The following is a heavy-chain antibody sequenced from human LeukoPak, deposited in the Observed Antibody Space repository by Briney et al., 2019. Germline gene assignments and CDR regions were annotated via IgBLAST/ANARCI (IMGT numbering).Heavy chain of an antibody. CDR2: INPNSGGT. V-gene: IGHV1-2*02. J-gene: IGHJ5*02. CDR3: ARDLERYSSSKNWFDP. CDR1: GYTFTCYY. Sequence: ASVKVSCKASGYTFTCYYMHWVRQAPGQGLEWMGWINPNSGGTNYAQKFQGRVTMTRDTSISTAYMELSRLRSDDTAVYYCARDLERYSSSKNWFDPWGQGTLVTVSS. D-gene: IGHD6-13*01.